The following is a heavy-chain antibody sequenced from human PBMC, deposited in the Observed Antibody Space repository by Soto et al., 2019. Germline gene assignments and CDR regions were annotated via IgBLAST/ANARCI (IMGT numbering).Heavy chain of an antibody. V-gene: IGHV4-59*01. Sequence: SETLSLTCTVSGGSISSYYWSWIRQPPGKGLEWIGYIYYSGSTNYNPSLKSRVTISVDTSKNQFSLKLSSVTAADTAVYYCARGTFYSSSWYWFDPWGQGTLVNVSS. CDR2: IYYSGST. CDR3: ARGTFYSSSWYWFDP. J-gene: IGHJ5*02. D-gene: IGHD6-13*01. CDR1: GGSISSYY.